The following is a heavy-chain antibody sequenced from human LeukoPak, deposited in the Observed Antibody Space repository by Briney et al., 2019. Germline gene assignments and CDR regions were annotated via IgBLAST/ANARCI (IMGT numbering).Heavy chain of an antibody. CDR2: IYYSGSI. CDR3: ARDGHDMVRCFD. Sequence: PSETLSLTCTVSGGSISSGGYYWSWIRQHPGKGLEWIGYIYYSGSIYYNPSLKSRVTISVDTSKNQFSRKLSSVTAADTAVYYCARDGHDMVRCFDWGQGTLVTVSS. J-gene: IGHJ4*02. D-gene: IGHD3-10*01. CDR1: GGSISSGGYY. V-gene: IGHV4-31*03.